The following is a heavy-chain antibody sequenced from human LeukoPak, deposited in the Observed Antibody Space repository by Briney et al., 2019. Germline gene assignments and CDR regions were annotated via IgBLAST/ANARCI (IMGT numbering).Heavy chain of an antibody. V-gene: IGHV3-30-3*01. CDR2: ISYDGSNK. CDR1: GFTFSSYA. D-gene: IGHD1-7*01. CDR3: ARDSELKNGYAFDI. Sequence: GGSLRLSCAASGFTFSSYAMHWVRQAPGKGLEWVAVISYDGSNKYYADSVKGRFTISRDNSKNTLYLQMNSLRAEDTAVYYCARDSELKNGYAFDIWGQGTMVTVSS. J-gene: IGHJ3*02.